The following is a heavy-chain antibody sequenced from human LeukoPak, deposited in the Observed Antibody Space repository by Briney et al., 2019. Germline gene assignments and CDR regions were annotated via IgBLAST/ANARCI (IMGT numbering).Heavy chain of an antibody. CDR3: AREGGYCSSTSCWFLGYSSSSGWFDP. CDR2: INSDGSST. V-gene: IGHV3-74*01. CDR1: GFTFSSYW. Sequence: PGGSLRLSCAASGFTFSSYWMHWVRHAPGKGLVWVSRINSDGSSTSYADSVKGRFTISRDNAKNTLYLQMNSLRAEDTAVYYCAREGGYCSSTSCWFLGYSSSSGWFDPWGQGTLVTVSS. J-gene: IGHJ5*02. D-gene: IGHD2-2*03.